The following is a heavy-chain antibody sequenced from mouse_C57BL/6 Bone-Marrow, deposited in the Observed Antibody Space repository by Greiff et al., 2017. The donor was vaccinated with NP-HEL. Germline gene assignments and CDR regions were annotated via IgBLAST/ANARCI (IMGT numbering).Heavy chain of an antibody. V-gene: IGHV3-6*01. CDR3: ASQTAQAREVYYYAMDY. J-gene: IGHJ4*01. CDR2: ISYDGSN. D-gene: IGHD3-2*02. CDR1: GYSITSGYY. Sequence: EVQLKESGPGLVKPSQSLSLTCSVTGYSITSGYYWNWIRQFPGNKLEWMGYISYDGSNNYNPSLKNRISITRDTSKNQFFLKLNSVTTEDTATYYCASQTAQAREVYYYAMDYWGQGTSVTVSS.